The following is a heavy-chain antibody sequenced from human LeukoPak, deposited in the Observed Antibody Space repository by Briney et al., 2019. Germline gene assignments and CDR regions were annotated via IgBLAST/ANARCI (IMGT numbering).Heavy chain of an antibody. V-gene: IGHV3-74*03. CDR3: ARAGSHRNSGYDY. J-gene: IGHJ4*02. Sequence: GGSMRLSCAASGFIFTDYWMHWVRQGPGKELVWVARIRGDGRATTYADSVKGRFTISRDNAKNSLYLQMNSLRAEDTAVYYCARAGSHRNSGYDYWGQGTLVTVSS. CDR1: GFIFTDYW. D-gene: IGHD5-12*01. CDR2: IRGDGRAT.